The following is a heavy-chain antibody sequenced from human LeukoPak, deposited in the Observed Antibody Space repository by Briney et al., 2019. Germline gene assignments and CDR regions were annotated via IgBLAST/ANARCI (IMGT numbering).Heavy chain of an antibody. CDR2: INHSGST. D-gene: IGHD6-13*01. Sequence: SETLSLTCVVYGGSFSSYYWSWIRQPPGKGLEWIGEINHSGSTNYNPSLKSRVTISVDTSKNQFSLKLSSVTAAGTAVYYCARALSQQLYYFDYWGQGTLVTVSS. V-gene: IGHV4-34*01. CDR3: ARALSQQLYYFDY. CDR1: GGSFSSYY. J-gene: IGHJ4*02.